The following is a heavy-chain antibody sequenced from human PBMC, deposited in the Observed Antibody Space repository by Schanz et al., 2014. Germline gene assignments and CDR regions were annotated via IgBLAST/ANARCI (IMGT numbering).Heavy chain of an antibody. D-gene: IGHD3-10*01. Sequence: EVQLVESGGGLVKPGGSLRLSCAASGFTFSSYSMNWVRQVPGKGLEWLSYIATSSSTRHYADSVKGRVTISRDNAKNSVSLQMRRLRAGDTAVYYCARVPYGSGSYWDYWGQGTLVTVSS. CDR2: IATSSSTR. CDR3: ARVPYGSGSYWDY. J-gene: IGHJ4*02. V-gene: IGHV3-48*01. CDR1: GFTFSSYS.